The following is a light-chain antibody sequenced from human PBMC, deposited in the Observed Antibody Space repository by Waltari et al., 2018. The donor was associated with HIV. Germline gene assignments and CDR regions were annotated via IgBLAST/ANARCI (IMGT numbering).Light chain of an antibody. Sequence: QSVLTQPPSVSAAPGQKVTISCSGSSGNIEDNYVSWYQQLPGTAPKLLIYANDKRPSGIPDRFSGSKSGTAATLGITGLQTGDEADYYCGTLDSSLTVVFGAGTKLTVL. J-gene: IGLJ2*01. CDR3: GTLDSSLTVV. V-gene: IGLV1-51*01. CDR2: AND. CDR1: SGNIEDNY.